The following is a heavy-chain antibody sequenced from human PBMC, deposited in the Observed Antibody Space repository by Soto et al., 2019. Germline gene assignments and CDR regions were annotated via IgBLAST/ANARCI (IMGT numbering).Heavy chain of an antibody. Sequence: QVQLVESGGGVVQPGRSLRLSCAASGFTFSSYGMHWVRQAPGKGLEWVAVIWYDGSNKYYADSVKGRFTISRDNSKNTLYLQMNSLRAEDTAVYYCARDSQIAYLPNWSDPWGQGTLVTVSS. CDR2: IWYDGSNK. J-gene: IGHJ5*02. CDR1: GFTFSSYG. D-gene: IGHD2-2*01. CDR3: ARDSQIAYLPNWSDP. V-gene: IGHV3-33*01.